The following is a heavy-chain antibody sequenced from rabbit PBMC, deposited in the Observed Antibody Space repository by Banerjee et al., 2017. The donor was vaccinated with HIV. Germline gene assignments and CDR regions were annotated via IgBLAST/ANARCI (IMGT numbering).Heavy chain of an antibody. CDR2: IYVGSSGST. J-gene: IGHJ6*01. CDR3: ARVNATSSGVYYYYGMDL. V-gene: IGHV1S40*01. D-gene: IGHD1-1*01. CDR1: GFDFSSNA. Sequence: QSLEESGGDLVKPGASLTLTCTASGFDFSSNAMCWVRQAPGKGLEWIACIYVGSSGSTYYASWAKGRFTISKTSSTTVTLQMTSLTAADTATYFCARVNATSSGVYYYYGMDLWGPGTLVTVS.